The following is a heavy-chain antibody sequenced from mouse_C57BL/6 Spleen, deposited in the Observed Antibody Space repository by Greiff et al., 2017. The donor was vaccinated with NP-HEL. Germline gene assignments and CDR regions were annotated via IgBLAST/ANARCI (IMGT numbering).Heavy chain of an antibody. J-gene: IGHJ2*01. CDR1: GFTFSSYG. Sequence: EVKLVESGGDLVKPGGSLKLSCAASGFTFSSYGMSWVRQTPDKRLEWVATISSGGSYTYYPDSVKGRFTISRDNAKNTLYLQMSSLKSEDTAMYYCARHKGAQAYYFDYWGQGTTLTVSS. CDR3: ARHKGAQAYYFDY. CDR2: ISSGGSYT. D-gene: IGHD3-2*02. V-gene: IGHV5-6*02.